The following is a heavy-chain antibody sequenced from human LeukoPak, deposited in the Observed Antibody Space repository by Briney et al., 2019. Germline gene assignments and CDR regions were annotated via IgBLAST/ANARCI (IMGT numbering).Heavy chain of an antibody. J-gene: IGHJ4*02. V-gene: IGHV3-30*03. Sequence: GRSLTLSCAASGFTFSSYGMHWVRQAPGKGLEWVAVISYDGSNKYYADSVKGRFTISRDNSKNTLYLQMNSLRAEDTAVYYCARSTSGVYNRFDYWGQGTLATVSS. D-gene: IGHD1-1*01. CDR3: ARSTSGVYNRFDY. CDR2: ISYDGSNK. CDR1: GFTFSSYG.